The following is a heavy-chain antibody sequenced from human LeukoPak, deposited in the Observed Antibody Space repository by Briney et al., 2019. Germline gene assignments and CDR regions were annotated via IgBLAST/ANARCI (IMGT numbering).Heavy chain of an antibody. CDR2: ISGGGFGT. CDR3: VQMAPYCGGDCYFDY. J-gene: IGHJ4*02. D-gene: IGHD2-21*02. Sequence: HPGGSLRLSCAASGFTFSNYAMSWVRQAAAKGLEWVSAISGGGFGTYYADSVKGRFTISRDNPKNTLYLLTNSLRAEDKAVYYCVQMAPYCGGDCYFDYWGQGTLVTVSS. V-gene: IGHV3-23*01. CDR1: GFTFSNYA.